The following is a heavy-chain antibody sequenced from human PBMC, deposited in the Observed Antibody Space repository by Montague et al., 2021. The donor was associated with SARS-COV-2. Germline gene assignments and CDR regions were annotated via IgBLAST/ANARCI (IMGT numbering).Heavy chain of an antibody. Sequence: SETLSLTCAVSGASIPRTTYYWGWIRQPPGKGLEWIGSIYYSGRTYYNPSLKSRVTMSLDTSKNQFSLNLTSVTAADTAVYYCAREPPYSSNLASFDYWGQGALVSVSS. J-gene: IGHJ4*02. CDR1: GASIPRTTYY. CDR3: AREPPYSSNLASFDY. V-gene: IGHV4-39*07. D-gene: IGHD6-13*01. CDR2: IYYSGRT.